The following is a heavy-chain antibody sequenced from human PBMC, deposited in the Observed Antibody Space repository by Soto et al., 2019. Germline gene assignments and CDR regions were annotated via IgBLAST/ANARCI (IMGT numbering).Heavy chain of an antibody. Sequence: GGSLTPSRAVSGFSCSIYWMSWVRPSPGKGLEWVANIKQDGSEKYYVDSVKGRFTISRDNAKNSLYLQMNSLRAEDTAVYYCARGCSGGSCYSIWFDYWGQGTQVTISS. V-gene: IGHV3-7*03. D-gene: IGHD2-15*01. J-gene: IGHJ4*02. CDR2: IKQDGSEK. CDR1: GFSCSIYW. CDR3: ARGCSGGSCYSIWFDY.